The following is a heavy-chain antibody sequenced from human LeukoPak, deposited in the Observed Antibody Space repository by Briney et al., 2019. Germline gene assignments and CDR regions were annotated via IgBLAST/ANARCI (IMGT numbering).Heavy chain of an antibody. D-gene: IGHD5-18*01. V-gene: IGHV4-4*07. CDR3: ARALFGYSYGVVYYYYMDV. J-gene: IGHJ6*03. Sequence: SETLSLTCTVSGGSISSYYWSWIRQPAGKGLEWIGRIYPTGSTNYNPSLKSRVTMSVDTSKNQFSLKLSSVTASDTAVYYCARALFGYSYGVVYYYYMDVWGKGTTVTVSS. CDR2: IYPTGST. CDR1: GGSISSYY.